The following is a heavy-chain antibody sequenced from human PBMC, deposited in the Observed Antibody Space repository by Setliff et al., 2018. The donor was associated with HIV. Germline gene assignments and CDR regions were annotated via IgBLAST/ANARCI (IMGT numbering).Heavy chain of an antibody. CDR2: IKSKTDGGTT. CDR1: GFTFSNAW. CDR3: TTTLSLWFGAPFDY. Sequence: GGSLRLSCAASGFTFSNAWMSWVRQAPGKGLEWVGRIKSKTDGGTTDYAAPVKGRFTISRDDSKNTLYLQMNSLKTEDTAVYYCTTTLSLWFGAPFDYWGQGTLVTVSS. J-gene: IGHJ4*02. V-gene: IGHV3-15*01. D-gene: IGHD3-10*01.